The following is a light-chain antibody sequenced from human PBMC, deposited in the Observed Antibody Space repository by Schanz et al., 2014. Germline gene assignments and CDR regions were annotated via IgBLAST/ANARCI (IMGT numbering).Light chain of an antibody. J-gene: IGKJ4*01. CDR2: GAS. Sequence: ENVLTQSPGTLSLSPGEGATLSCRASQSVSDSNLAWYQQKPGQAPRLLISGASSRATGIPDRFSGSGSGTEFALTISSLQSEDFAVYYCQQYDDWPLTFGGGTKVEI. V-gene: IGKV3D-15*01. CDR3: QQYDDWPLT. CDR1: QSVSDSN.